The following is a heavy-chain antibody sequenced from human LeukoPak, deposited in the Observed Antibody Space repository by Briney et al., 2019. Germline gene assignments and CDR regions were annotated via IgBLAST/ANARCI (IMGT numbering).Heavy chain of an antibody. CDR2: ITSSSSYI. Sequence: GGSLRLSCAASGFTFSTYSMSWVRQAPGKGLEWVSSITSSSSYIYYADSVKGRFAISRDDAKNSLYLQMSSLRAEDTAVYYCARDTGRYYYDSSGYYGHYFDYWGQGTLVTVSS. J-gene: IGHJ4*02. CDR1: GFTFSTYS. CDR3: ARDTGRYYYDSSGYYGHYFDY. V-gene: IGHV3-21*01. D-gene: IGHD3-22*01.